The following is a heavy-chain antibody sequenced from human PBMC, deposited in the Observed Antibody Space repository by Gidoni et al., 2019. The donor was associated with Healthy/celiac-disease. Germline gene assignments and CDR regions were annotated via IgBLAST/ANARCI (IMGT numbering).Heavy chain of an antibody. CDR2: IYYSGST. CDR1: GGSISSSSYY. Sequence: QLQLQESGPGLVKPSETLSLTCTVSGGSISSSSYYWGWIRQPPGKGLEWIGRIYYSGSTYYNPSLKSRVTISVDTSKNQFSLKLSSVTAADTAVYYCARGVAATPFDYWGQGTLVTVSS. V-gene: IGHV4-39*01. D-gene: IGHD2-15*01. CDR3: ARGVAATPFDY. J-gene: IGHJ4*02.